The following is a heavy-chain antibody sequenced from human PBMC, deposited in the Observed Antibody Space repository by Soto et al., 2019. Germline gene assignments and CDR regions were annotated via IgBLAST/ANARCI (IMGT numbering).Heavy chain of an antibody. CDR3: AKLNGYSYAESDYYYYGMDV. D-gene: IGHD5-18*01. CDR2: ISYDGSNK. CDR1: GFTFSSYG. Sequence: PGGSLRLSCAASGFTFSSYGMHWVRQAPGKGLEWVAVISYDGSNKYYADSVKGRFTISRDNSKNTLYLQMNSLRAEDTAVYYCAKLNGYSYAESDYYYYGMDVWGQGTTVSVSS. V-gene: IGHV3-30*18. J-gene: IGHJ6*02.